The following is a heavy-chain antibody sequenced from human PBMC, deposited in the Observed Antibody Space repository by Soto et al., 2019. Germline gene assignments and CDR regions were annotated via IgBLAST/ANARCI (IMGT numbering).Heavy chain of an antibody. J-gene: IGHJ4*02. V-gene: IGHV4-59*01. D-gene: IGHD6-19*01. CDR1: GGSISTYY. Sequence: SETLSLTCTVSGGSISTYYWSWIRQPPGKGLEWIGYMYYTGGINYNPSLKSRVTISVDTSKNLFSLKLNSVTAADTAVYYCARAGQWLVKGYFDYWGQGALVTVSS. CDR3: ARAGQWLVKGYFDY. CDR2: MYYTGGI.